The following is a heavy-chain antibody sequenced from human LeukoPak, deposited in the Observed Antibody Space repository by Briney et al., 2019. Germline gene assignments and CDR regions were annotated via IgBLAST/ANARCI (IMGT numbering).Heavy chain of an antibody. CDR3: ARVVRGFGWFDP. CDR2: MNPNTGNT. CDR1: GYTFGRYD. V-gene: IGHV1-8*01. Sequence: ASVKVSCKASGYTFGRYDINWVRQATGQGLEWMGWMNPNTGNTFYAQKFQGRVTMTRNTSISTAYMELSSLRSDDTAVYYCARVVRGFGWFDPWGQGTLVTVSS. J-gene: IGHJ5*02. D-gene: IGHD3-10*01.